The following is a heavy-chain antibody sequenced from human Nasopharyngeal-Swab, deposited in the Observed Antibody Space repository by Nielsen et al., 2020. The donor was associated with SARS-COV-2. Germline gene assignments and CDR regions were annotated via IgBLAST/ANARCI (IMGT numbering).Heavy chain of an antibody. CDR1: GFTFSSYS. CDR3: ARTRSPYGDYVDFDY. V-gene: IGHV3-21*01. D-gene: IGHD4-17*01. Sequence: GSLRLSCAASGFTFSSYSMNWVRQAPGKGLEWVSSISSSSSYIYYADSVKGRFTISRDNAKNSLYLQMNSLRAEDTAVYYCARTRSPYGDYVDFDYWGQGTLVTVSS. J-gene: IGHJ4*02. CDR2: ISSSSSYI.